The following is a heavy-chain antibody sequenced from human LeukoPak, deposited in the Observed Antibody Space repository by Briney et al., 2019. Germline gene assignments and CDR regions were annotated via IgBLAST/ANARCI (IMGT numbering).Heavy chain of an antibody. CDR2: IYYTGST. V-gene: IGHV4-59*01. D-gene: IGHD5-18*01. Sequence: PSETLSLTCTVAGGSISGYYWGWIRQPPGKGLGWIGYIYYTGSTNNNPSLTSRVTISVDTSKNQFSLKLSSVTAADTAVYYCARGYNFDYWGQGSLVTVSS. CDR3: ARGYNFDY. J-gene: IGHJ4*02. CDR1: GGSISGYY.